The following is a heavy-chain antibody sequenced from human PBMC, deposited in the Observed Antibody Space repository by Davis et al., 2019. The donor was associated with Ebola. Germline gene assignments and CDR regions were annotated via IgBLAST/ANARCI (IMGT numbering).Heavy chain of an antibody. CDR3: ARGGTMVRGVNDY. V-gene: IGHV1-46*03. CDR1: GYTFTSYY. J-gene: IGHJ4*02. Sequence: ASVKVSCKASGYTFTSYYMHWVRQAPGQGLEWMGIINPSAGSTSYAQKFQGRVTMTRDTSTSTVYMNLSSLRSEDTAIYYCARGGTMVRGVNDYWGQGTLVTASS. CDR2: INPSAGST. D-gene: IGHD3-10*01.